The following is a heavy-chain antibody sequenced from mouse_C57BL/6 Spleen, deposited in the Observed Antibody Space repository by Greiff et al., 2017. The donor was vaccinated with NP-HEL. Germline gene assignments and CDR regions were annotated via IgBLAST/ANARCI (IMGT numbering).Heavy chain of an antibody. J-gene: IGHJ3*01. CDR1: GYTFTSYW. CDR3: AREAYGSGAY. D-gene: IGHD1-1*01. Sequence: QVQLQQPGAELVMPGASVKLSCKASGYTFTSYWMHWVKQRPGQGLEWIGEIDPSDSYTNYNQKFKGKSTLTVDKSSSTAYMQLSSLTSEDSAVYYCAREAYGSGAYWGQGTLVTVSA. CDR2: IDPSDSYT. V-gene: IGHV1-69*01.